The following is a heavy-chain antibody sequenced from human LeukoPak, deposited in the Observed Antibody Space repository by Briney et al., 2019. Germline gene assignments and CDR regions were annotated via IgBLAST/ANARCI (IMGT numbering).Heavy chain of an antibody. CDR1: GYSISSGYY. V-gene: IGHV4-38-2*02. CDR2: IYHSGST. Sequence: PSETLSLTCTVSGYSISSGYYWGWIRQPPGKGLEWIGSIYHSGSTYYNPSLKSRVTISVDTSKNQFSLKLSSVTAAGTAVYYCARDSAAGPPGDYWGQGTLVTVSS. J-gene: IGHJ4*02. D-gene: IGHD6-19*01. CDR3: ARDSAAGPPGDY.